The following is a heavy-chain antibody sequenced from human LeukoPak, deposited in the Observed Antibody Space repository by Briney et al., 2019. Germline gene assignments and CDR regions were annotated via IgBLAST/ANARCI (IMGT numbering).Heavy chain of an antibody. Sequence: SVKVSCTASGGTFTNHAFSWLRQAPGQGLEWMGGIMPIFGTTNYAQKFQDRVTITADEITSTVYMELSSLRSEDTAVYYCARGYGDYPYYYGMDVWGQGTTVTVSS. J-gene: IGHJ6*02. CDR2: IMPIFGTT. D-gene: IGHD4-17*01. V-gene: IGHV1-69*13. CDR1: GGTFTNHA. CDR3: ARGYGDYPYYYGMDV.